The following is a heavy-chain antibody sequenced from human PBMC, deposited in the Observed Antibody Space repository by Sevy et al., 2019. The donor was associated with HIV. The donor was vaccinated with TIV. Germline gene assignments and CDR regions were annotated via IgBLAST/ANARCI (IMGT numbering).Heavy chain of an antibody. V-gene: IGHV3-33*01. CDR3: ARERTYLFDY. CDR2: IWFDGSNI. Sequence: GGSLRLSCAASGFTFSTYDMHWVRQAPGKGLEWVADIWFDGSNIHYADSVRGRFTISRDNSKNTLSLHMSSLRVEDTAVYYCARERTYLFDYCGQGTLVTVSS. J-gene: IGHJ4*02. CDR1: GFTFSTYD.